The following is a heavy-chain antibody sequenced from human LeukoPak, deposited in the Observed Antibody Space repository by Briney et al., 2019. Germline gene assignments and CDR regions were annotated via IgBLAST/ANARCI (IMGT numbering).Heavy chain of an antibody. Sequence: GASLRLSCAASGFTFSSDGMDWGRQAPDKGLEWLAVMSYDGSNKYYADSVYGQFTISRDNSKNTLYLQLHSLRPEDTAVYYCAKEGQWGAARVPPPLFEYWGQGSLVTVSP. V-gene: IGHV3-30*18. CDR2: MSYDGSNK. J-gene: IGHJ4*02. D-gene: IGHD6-19*01. CDR1: GFTFSSDG. CDR3: AKEGQWGAARVPPPLFEY.